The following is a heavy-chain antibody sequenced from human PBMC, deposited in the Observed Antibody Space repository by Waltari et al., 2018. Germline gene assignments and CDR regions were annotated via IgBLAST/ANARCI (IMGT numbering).Heavy chain of an antibody. D-gene: IGHD2-21*01. CDR2: ISGSGGST. V-gene: IGHV3-23*01. CDR1: GLAYGSYP. CDR3: AKVKAWVDIVVVIAVLPLSYFDL. Sequence: EVHLLDTGGGSVPPGGSLRLSCAASGLAYGSYPRIWVRQAPARGLGWVSAISGSGGSTYYTDSVKGRFTISRDNSKNTLYLQMNSLRAEDTAVYYCAKVKAWVDIVVVIAVLPLSYFDLWGRGTLVTVSS. J-gene: IGHJ2*01.